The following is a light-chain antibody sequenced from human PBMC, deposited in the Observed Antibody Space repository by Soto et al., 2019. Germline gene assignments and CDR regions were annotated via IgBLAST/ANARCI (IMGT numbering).Light chain of an antibody. V-gene: IGKV3-20*01. CDR1: QSVSSY. CDR3: QHYNSSPPIT. Sequence: EIVMTQSPATLSVSPGERATLSCRASQSVSSYLAWYQQKPGQAPRLLIYGASNRATGIPDRFSGSGSGTDFTLTISRLEPEDFAVYYCQHYNSSPPITFGQGTRLEIK. J-gene: IGKJ5*01. CDR2: GAS.